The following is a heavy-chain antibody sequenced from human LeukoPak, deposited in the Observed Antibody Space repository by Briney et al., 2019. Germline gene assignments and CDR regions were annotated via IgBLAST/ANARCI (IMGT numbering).Heavy chain of an antibody. CDR3: ARDLPLVGFGEFDYYFDY. J-gene: IGHJ4*02. Sequence: SETLSLTCVVSGGSISSTIYSWGCIRQPPGKGLECIGNIYYSGSTYYNPSLKSRVTISVDTSKNQFSLKLSSVTAADTAVYYCARDLPLVGFGEFDYYFDYWGQGTLVTVSS. CDR2: IYYSGST. CDR1: GGSISSTIYS. D-gene: IGHD3-10*01. V-gene: IGHV4-39*07.